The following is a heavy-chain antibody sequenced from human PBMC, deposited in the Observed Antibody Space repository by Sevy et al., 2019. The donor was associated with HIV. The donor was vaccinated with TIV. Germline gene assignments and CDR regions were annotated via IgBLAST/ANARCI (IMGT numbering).Heavy chain of an antibody. CDR2: IHESGRT. CDR3: AREGTSTAFDL. CDR1: VDSINSNNW. Sequence: SETLSLTCAVSVDSINSNNWWSSVRQPPGKGLEWIGEIHESGRTNYNASLKNRVTMSVDKSKNQWSLSLKLSSVTAADTAVYYCAREGTSTAFDLWGQGTLVTVSS. V-gene: IGHV4-4*02. J-gene: IGHJ4*02. D-gene: IGHD2-2*01.